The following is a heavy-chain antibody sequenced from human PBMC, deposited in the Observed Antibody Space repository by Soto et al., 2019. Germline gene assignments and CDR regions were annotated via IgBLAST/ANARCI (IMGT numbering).Heavy chain of an antibody. V-gene: IGHV3-23*01. CDR3: AKRSRSSTFDY. CDR2: ISGSDDST. J-gene: IGHJ4*02. Sequence: EVQLLESGGGLVQPGESLRLSCAASGFTFSSYAMSWVRQAPGKGLEWVSVISGSDDSTYYADSVKGRFTISRDNSKNTLYLQMNSLRAEDTAVYYCAKRSRSSTFDYWGQGPLVTVSS. D-gene: IGHD6-6*01. CDR1: GFTFSSYA.